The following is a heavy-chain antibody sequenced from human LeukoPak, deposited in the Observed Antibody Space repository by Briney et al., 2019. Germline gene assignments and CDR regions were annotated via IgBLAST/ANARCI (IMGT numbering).Heavy chain of an antibody. CDR3: ARDSAPETGIFDY. D-gene: IGHD7-27*01. CDR2: ISAYNGNT. CDR1: GYTFTSYG. V-gene: IGHV1-18*01. Sequence: GASVKVSSNSSGYTFTSYGISCVRQSPGQGLERIRWISAYNGNTNYAQKLQGRVTMTTDTSTSTAYMELRSLRSDDTAVYYCARDSAPETGIFDYWGQGTLVTVSS. J-gene: IGHJ4*02.